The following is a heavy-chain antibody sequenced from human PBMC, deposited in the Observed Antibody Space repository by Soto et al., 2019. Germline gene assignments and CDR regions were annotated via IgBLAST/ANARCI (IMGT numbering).Heavy chain of an antibody. Sequence: ASVKVSCKASGYTFTSYGISWVRQAPGQGLEWMGWIIANIGNTNYAQKFQGRVTITTDTSTSTVYMELRSLRSEDTAVYYCARDLIEITTGFDPWGQGTLVTVSS. V-gene: IGHV1-18*01. CDR3: ARDLIEITTGFDP. J-gene: IGHJ5*02. CDR2: IIANIGNT. D-gene: IGHD3-22*01. CDR1: GYTFTSYG.